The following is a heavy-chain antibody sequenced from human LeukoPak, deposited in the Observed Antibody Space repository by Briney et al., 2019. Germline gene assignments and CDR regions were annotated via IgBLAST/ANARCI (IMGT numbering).Heavy chain of an antibody. D-gene: IGHD3-10*01. Sequence: SETLSLTCTVSGGSINSDRYSWTWIRQPPGKGLEWIGHIYNGGRTNYNPSLKSRVTISVDTSKNQFSLKLSSVTAADTAVYYCAKDGSWDYLNWFDPWGQGTLVTVSS. V-gene: IGHV4-61*01. CDR2: IYNGGRT. J-gene: IGHJ5*02. CDR3: AKDGSWDYLNWFDP. CDR1: GGSINSDRYS.